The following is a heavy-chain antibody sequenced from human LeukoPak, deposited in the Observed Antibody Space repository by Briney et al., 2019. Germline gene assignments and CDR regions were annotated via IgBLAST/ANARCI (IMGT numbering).Heavy chain of an antibody. Sequence: GGSLRLSCAASRFTFSSYSMNWVRQAPGKGLEWVSSIGSSSSYIYYADSVKGRFTISRDNSKNTLYLQMNSLRAEDTAVYYCARDPGSGYEEHFDYWGQGTLVTVSS. V-gene: IGHV3-21*04. D-gene: IGHD5-12*01. CDR2: IGSSSSYI. CDR1: RFTFSSYS. J-gene: IGHJ4*02. CDR3: ARDPGSGYEEHFDY.